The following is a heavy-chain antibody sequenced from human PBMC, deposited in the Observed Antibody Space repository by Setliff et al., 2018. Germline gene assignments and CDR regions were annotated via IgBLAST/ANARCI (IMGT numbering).Heavy chain of an antibody. CDR2: IGHTGSI. V-gene: IGHV4-38-2*02. D-gene: IGHD2-21*02. CDR1: GYSISSGYI. Sequence: SETLSLTCTVSGYSISSGYIWGWIRQPPGKGLEWVGNIGHTGSINYNPSLQSRLTIARDTSKNQVSLKLTSVTATDPAVYYCARDLGHGGDSDYWGQGSLVTVSS. CDR3: ARDLGHGGDSDY. J-gene: IGHJ4*02.